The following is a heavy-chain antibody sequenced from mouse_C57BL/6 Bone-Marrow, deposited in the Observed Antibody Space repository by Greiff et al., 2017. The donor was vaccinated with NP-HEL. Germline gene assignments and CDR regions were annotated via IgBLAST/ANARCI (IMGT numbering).Heavy chain of an antibody. V-gene: IGHV1-81*01. J-gene: IGHJ1*03. CDR2: IYPRSGNT. Sequence: QVQLQQSGAELARPGASVKLSCKASGYTFTSYGISWVKQRTGQGLEWIGEIYPRSGNTYYNEKFKGKATLTADKSSSTAYMELRSLTSEDSAVYFCARWGYGSSALVFDVWGTGTTVTVSS. CDR3: ARWGYGSSALVFDV. CDR1: GYTFTSYG. D-gene: IGHD1-1*01.